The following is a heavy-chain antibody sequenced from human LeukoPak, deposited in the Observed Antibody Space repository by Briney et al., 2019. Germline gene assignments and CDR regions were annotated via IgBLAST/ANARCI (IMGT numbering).Heavy chain of an antibody. D-gene: IGHD1-26*01. CDR1: GGSISTSAYY. Sequence: SETPSLTCTVSGGSISTSAYYWGWIRQPPGKGLEWIGTIFYSGSTYYNPSLKSRVTISVDTSKNQFSLKLNSVTAADTAVYYCARQYSGSYYGIYYWGQGTLVTVSS. J-gene: IGHJ4*02. V-gene: IGHV4-39*01. CDR3: ARQYSGSYYGIYY. CDR2: IFYSGST.